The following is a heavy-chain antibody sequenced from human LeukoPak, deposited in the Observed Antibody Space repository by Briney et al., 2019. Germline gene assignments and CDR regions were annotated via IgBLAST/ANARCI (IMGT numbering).Heavy chain of an antibody. CDR2: ISSSSSSI. V-gene: IGHV3-48*04. J-gene: IGHJ3*02. CDR1: GFTFSSYS. Sequence: GRSLGLSCAASGFTFSSYSMNWVRQAPGKGLEWVSYISSSSSSIYYADSVKGRFTISRDNAKNSLYLQMNSLRAEDTAVYYCARVGLKARNAFDIWGQGTMVTVSS. CDR3: ARVGLKARNAFDI. D-gene: IGHD4/OR15-4a*01.